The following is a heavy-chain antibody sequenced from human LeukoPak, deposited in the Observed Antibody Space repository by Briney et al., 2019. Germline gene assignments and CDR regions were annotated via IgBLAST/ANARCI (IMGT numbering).Heavy chain of an antibody. V-gene: IGHV3-7*03. D-gene: IGHD4-11*01. CDR3: ARGYSNYVYYFDY. CDR1: GFTFSSYW. J-gene: IGHJ4*02. CDR2: IKQDGSEK. Sequence: GGSLRLSCAASGFTFSSYWMSWVRQAPGKGLEWVANIKQDGSEKYYVDSVKGRFTISRDNSKNTLYLQMNSLRAEDTALYYCARGYSNYVYYFDYWGQGTLVTVSS.